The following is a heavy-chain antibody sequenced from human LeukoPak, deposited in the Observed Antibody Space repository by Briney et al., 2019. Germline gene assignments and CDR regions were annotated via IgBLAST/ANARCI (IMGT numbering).Heavy chain of an antibody. V-gene: IGHV3-7*01. J-gene: IGHJ4*02. CDR3: ARRIPGLTPHIDY. Sequence: GGSLRPSCAASGFTFSSYWMSWVRQAPGKGLEWVANIKQDGSEKYYVDSVKGRFTISRDNAKNSLYLQMNSLRAEDTAVYYCARRIPGLTPHIDYWGQGTLVTVSS. CDR1: GFTFSSYW. CDR2: IKQDGSEK. D-gene: IGHD2-15*01.